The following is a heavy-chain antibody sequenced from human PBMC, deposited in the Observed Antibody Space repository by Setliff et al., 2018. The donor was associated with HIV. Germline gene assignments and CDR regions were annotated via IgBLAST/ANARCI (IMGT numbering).Heavy chain of an antibody. CDR3: AKDPCSGGSCYSGQFDY. V-gene: IGHV3-23*01. J-gene: IGHJ4*02. D-gene: IGHD2-15*01. CDR1: GLTFNNYA. CDR2: ISGSDANT. Sequence: GSLRLSCAASGLTFNNYAMNWVRQAPGKGLEWVSAISGSDANTYYADSVKGRFTISRDNSKNTLYLQMNSLRVEDTAVYYCAKDPCSGGSCYSGQFDYWGQGTLVTVSS.